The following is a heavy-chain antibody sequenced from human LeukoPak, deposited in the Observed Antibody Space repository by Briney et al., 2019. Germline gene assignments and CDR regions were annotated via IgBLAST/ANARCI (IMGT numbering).Heavy chain of an antibody. CDR3: ARQSISSRRAFDI. V-gene: IGHV4-59*08. CDR2: IYYSGST. D-gene: IGHD6-6*01. J-gene: IGHJ3*02. CDR1: GGSISSYY. Sequence: PSETLSLTCTVSGGSISSYYWSWIRQPPGKGLEWIGYIYYSGSTDYNPSLKSRVTISVDTSKNQFSLMLTSVTAADSAVYYCARQSISSRRAFDIWGQGTMVTVSS.